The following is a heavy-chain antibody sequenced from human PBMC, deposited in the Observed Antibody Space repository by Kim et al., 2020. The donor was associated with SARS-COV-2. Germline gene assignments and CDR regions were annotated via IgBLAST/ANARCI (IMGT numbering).Heavy chain of an antibody. Sequence: AQKFQGRVTISAEESTSTAYMELGSLGSEDTAVYYCARESGSYYRNFDYWGQGTLVTVSS. CDR3: ARESGSYYRNFDY. D-gene: IGHD1-26*01. J-gene: IGHJ4*02. V-gene: IGHV1-69*01.